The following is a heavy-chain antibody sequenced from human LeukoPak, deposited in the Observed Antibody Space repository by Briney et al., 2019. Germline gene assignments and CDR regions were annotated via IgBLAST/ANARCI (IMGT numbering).Heavy chain of an antibody. V-gene: IGHV3-9*01. Sequence: PGGSLRLSCAATGFTFDDYAMHWVRQAPGKGLEWVSGISWNSGSVGYADSLKGRFTISRDNAKNSLYLQLNSLRAEDTAVYYCAAGNSEGFDYWGQGTLVTVSS. CDR2: ISWNSGSV. D-gene: IGHD1-14*01. J-gene: IGHJ4*02. CDR1: GFTFDDYA. CDR3: AAGNSEGFDY.